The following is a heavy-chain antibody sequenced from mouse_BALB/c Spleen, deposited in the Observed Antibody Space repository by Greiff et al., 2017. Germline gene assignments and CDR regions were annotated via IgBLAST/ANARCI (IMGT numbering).Heavy chain of an antibody. D-gene: IGHD1-1*01. J-gene: IGHJ3*01. CDR1: GFTFSDYG. Sequence: EVMLVESGGGLVQPGGSRKLSCAASGFTFSDYGMAWVRQAPGKGPEWVAFISNLAYSIYYADTVTGRLTISRENAKNTLYLEMSSLRSEDTAMYYCARDLTTVVATPFAYWGQGTLVTVSA. CDR3: ARDLTTVVATPFAY. CDR2: ISNLAYSI. V-gene: IGHV5-15*02.